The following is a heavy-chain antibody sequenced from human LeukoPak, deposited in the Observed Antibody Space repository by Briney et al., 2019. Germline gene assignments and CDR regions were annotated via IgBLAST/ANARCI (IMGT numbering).Heavy chain of an antibody. CDR3: ARDHLYYYDSSGSYAFDI. CDR1: GFTFSSYS. J-gene: IGHJ3*02. CDR2: ISSSSSTI. Sequence: GGSLRLSCAASGFTFSSYSMNWVRQAPGKGLEWVSYISSSSSTIYYADSVKGRFTISRDNAKNSLYLQMNSLRAEDTAVYYCARDHLYYYDSSGSYAFDIWGQGTMVTVSS. V-gene: IGHV3-48*04. D-gene: IGHD3-22*01.